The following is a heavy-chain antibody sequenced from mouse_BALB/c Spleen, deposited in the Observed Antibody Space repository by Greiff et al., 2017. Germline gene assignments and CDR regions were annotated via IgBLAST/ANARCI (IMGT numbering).Heavy chain of an antibody. CDR2: ISYSGST. J-gene: IGHJ2*01. V-gene: IGHV3-2*02. CDR1: GYSITSDYA. Sequence: EVQLQESGPGLVKPSQSLSLTCTVTGYSITSDYAWNWIRQFPGNKLEWMGYISYSGSTSYNPSLKSRISITRDTSKNQFFLQLNSVTTEDTATYYCAREGDGYYYFDYWGQGTTLTVSS. D-gene: IGHD2-3*01. CDR3: AREGDGYYYFDY.